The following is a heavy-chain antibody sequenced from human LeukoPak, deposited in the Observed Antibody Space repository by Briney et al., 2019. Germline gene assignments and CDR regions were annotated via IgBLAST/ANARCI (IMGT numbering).Heavy chain of an antibody. CDR1: GGSINSGDYS. Sequence: SQTLSLTCVVSGGSINSGDYSWIWIRQPPVKGLECIGYIYHGGSTYYNPSLKSRVTITLDRSKHQFSLKLTSVTAADTAVYYCARGCSAGTPHNWFDSWGQGTLVTVSS. CDR3: ARGCSAGTPHNWFDS. D-gene: IGHD6-13*01. J-gene: IGHJ5*01. CDR2: IYHGGST. V-gene: IGHV4-30-2*01.